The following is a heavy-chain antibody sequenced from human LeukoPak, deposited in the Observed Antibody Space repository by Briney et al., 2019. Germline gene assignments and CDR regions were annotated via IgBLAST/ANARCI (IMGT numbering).Heavy chain of an antibody. CDR3: AKEDIAGNGFPFDS. CDR2: ISSSGRSI. Sequence: GGSLRLSXAASGFTFNIYEMNWVRQAPGKGPEWITYISSSGRSIYYADSVKGRFTISRDNAKNSVYLQVNSLRVEDTAIYYCAKEDIAGNGFPFDSWGQGTMVTVSS. V-gene: IGHV3-48*03. J-gene: IGHJ4*02. D-gene: IGHD5-12*01. CDR1: GFTFNIYE.